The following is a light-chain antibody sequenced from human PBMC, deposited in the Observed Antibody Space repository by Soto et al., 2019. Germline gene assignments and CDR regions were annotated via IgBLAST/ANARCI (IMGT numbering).Light chain of an antibody. Sequence: DIQITQSPSSLSASVGDRVTITCRASQSISSRLSWYQQKPGKAPNLLLYAASRLQSGVPSRFSGSGSGTEFTLTISSLQPEDFATYYCQQSYSRVTFGQGTKVDIK. V-gene: IGKV1-39*01. CDR2: AAS. CDR3: QQSYSRVT. J-gene: IGKJ1*01. CDR1: QSISSR.